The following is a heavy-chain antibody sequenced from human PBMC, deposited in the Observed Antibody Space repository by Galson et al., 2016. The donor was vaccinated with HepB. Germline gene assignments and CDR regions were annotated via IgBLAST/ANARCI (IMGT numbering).Heavy chain of an antibody. CDR1: GGSIGGTNYY. V-gene: IGHV4-39*01. CDR3: ERSLRNFDTENGFDP. J-gene: IGHJ5*02. Sequence: SETLSLTCSVSGGSIGGTNYYWAWIRQPPGKGLEWIGQIYYTGTTYYNPSLESRVAIAVDTAKDQFYLNLTSVTVADTAIYLCERSLRNFDTENGFDPWGQGTLVIVSS. CDR2: IYYTGTT. D-gene: IGHD3-9*01.